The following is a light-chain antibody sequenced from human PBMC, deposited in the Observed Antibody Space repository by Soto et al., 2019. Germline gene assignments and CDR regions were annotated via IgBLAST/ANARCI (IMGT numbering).Light chain of an antibody. CDR1: SSDVGNYKY. V-gene: IGLV2-14*01. Sequence: QSALTQPASVSGSPGQSITISCTGNSSDVGNYKYVSWYQQHPGKAPKLIIYEVSNRPSGVSDRFSGSKSGNTASLTISGLQAEDETDYYCLSYTSSGTYVFGTGTKLTVL. J-gene: IGLJ1*01. CDR2: EVS. CDR3: LSYTSSGTYV.